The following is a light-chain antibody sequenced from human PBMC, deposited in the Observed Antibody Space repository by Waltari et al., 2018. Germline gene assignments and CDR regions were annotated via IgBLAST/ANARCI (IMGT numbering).Light chain of an antibody. V-gene: IGLV1-40*01. CDR3: QSYDTTLSVV. CDR2: GST. J-gene: IGLJ3*02. CDR1: GSNIGAGYD. Sequence: QSVLTQPPSVSGAPGQRVTISCTGSGSNIGAGYDVHWYQQLPRAAPKLLIYGSTSRPLGVPDRFFGSTSGTSAFLASTGLQAEDEADYYCQSYDTTLSVVFGGGTKLTVL.